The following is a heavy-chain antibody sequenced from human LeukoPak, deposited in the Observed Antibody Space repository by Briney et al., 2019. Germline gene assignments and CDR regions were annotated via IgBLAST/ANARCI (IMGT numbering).Heavy chain of an antibody. CDR2: ISYDGSNK. Sequence: QPGGSLRLSCAASGFTFSSYAMHWVRQAPGKGLEWVAVISYDGSNKYYADSVKGRFTISRDNSKNTLYLQMNSLRAEDTAVYYCAREPTRMVVSKQSWYFQHWGQGTLVTVSS. V-gene: IGHV3-30*01. J-gene: IGHJ1*01. CDR3: AREPTRMVVSKQSWYFQH. CDR1: GFTFSSYA. D-gene: IGHD2-2*01.